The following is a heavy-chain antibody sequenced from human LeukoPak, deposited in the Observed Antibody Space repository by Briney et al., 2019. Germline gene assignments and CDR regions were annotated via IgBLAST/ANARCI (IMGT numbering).Heavy chain of an antibody. Sequence: GGSLRLSCAASGFSFSSYSMNWVRQAPAKGLEWVSCISSSSSYIYYADSVKGRFTIYRDNAKNSLYLQMNRLRAEETAVYYFVRGSGYSPPPEVFQQWAEGPVVTVFS. CDR1: GFSFSSYS. V-gene: IGHV3-21*01. J-gene: IGHJ1*01. D-gene: IGHD3-22*01. CDR2: ISSSSSYI. CDR3: VRGSGYSPPPEVFQQ.